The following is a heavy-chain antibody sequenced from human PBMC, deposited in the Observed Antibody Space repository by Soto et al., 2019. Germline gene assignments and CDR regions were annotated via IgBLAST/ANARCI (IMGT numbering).Heavy chain of an antibody. D-gene: IGHD3-22*01. CDR1: GFSLNTYG. V-gene: IGHV3-30*18. CDR3: AKLCRSLGLGTMRYFDSSDSDWYLDL. J-gene: IGHJ2*01. CDR2: VSHDGIDE. Sequence: QVQLVESGGGVVQPGRSLRLSCAASGFSLNTYGMHWVRQAPGKGLEWVAVVSHDGIDEYYANSVKGRFTLSRDNSKNTVFLQMNSLRDEDTAVYYCAKLCRSLGLGTMRYFDSSDSDWYLDLWGPGTLVTVSS.